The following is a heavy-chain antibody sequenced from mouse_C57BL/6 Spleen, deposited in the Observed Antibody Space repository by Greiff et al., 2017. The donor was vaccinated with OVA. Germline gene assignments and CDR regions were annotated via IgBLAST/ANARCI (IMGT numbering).Heavy chain of an antibody. CDR1: GYAFTNYL. J-gene: IGHJ4*01. V-gene: IGHV1-54*01. D-gene: IGHD3-2*02. Sequence: QVQLQQSGAELVRPGTSVKVSCKASGYAFTNYLIEWVKQRPGQGLEWIGVINPGSGGTNYNEKFKGKATLTADRSSSTAYIQLSILTSDDSAVYFCASWTAQADAMDYCGQGTSVTVSS. CDR2: INPGSGGT. CDR3: ASWTAQADAMDY.